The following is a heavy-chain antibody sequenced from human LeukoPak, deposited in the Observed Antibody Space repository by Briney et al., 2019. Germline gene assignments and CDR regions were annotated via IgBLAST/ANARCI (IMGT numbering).Heavy chain of an antibody. V-gene: IGHV3-23*01. D-gene: IGHD2-2*02. CDR2: IRVTDNT. CDR3: AKSRQCSSTSCYRAGDY. CDR1: GFTFSNYA. J-gene: IGHJ4*02. Sequence: PGGSLRLSCAASGFTFSNYAMNWVRQAPGKGLEWVSGIRVTDNTYYADSVKGRFTISRDNSENTLYLQMSGLRAEDTAVYYCAKSRQCSSTSCYRAGDYWGQGTLVTVSS.